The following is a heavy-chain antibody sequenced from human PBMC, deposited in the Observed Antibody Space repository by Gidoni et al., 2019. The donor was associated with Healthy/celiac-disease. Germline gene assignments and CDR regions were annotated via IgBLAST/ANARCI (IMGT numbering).Heavy chain of an antibody. D-gene: IGHD3-22*01. J-gene: IGHJ3*02. CDR1: GFTFTSSA. CDR2: IVVGSGNT. Sequence: QMQLVQSGPEVKKPGTSVKVSCKASGFTFTSSAVQWVRQARGQRLEWIGWIVVGSGNTNYAQKFQERVTITRDMSTSTAYMELSSLRSEDTAVYYCAACTPTMIDGAVAFDIWGQGTMVTVSS. V-gene: IGHV1-58*01. CDR3: AACTPTMIDGAVAFDI.